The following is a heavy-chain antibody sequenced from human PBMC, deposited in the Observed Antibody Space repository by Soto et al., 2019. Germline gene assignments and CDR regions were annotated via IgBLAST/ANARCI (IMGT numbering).Heavy chain of an antibody. D-gene: IGHD7-27*01. V-gene: IGHV3-66*01. CDR1: GFAVSDNY. J-gene: IGHJ4*02. CDR2: IYSGGTT. Sequence: PGGSLRLSCAPSGFAVSDNYMSWVRQVPGKGLEWVSVIYSGGTTYYADSVKGRFTISRDNSKNTLYLQMNSLRAEDTAVYYCASGDPFDYWGQGTLVTVSS. CDR3: ASGDPFDY.